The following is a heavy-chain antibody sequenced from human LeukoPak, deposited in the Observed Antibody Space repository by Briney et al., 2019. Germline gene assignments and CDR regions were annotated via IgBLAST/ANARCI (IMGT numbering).Heavy chain of an antibody. D-gene: IGHD1-7*01. CDR2: ISASNGNT. CDR1: GYTFTRYG. CDR3: ARDHSNWNYAPDF. J-gene: IGHJ4*02. Sequence: ASVKVSCKASGYTFTRYGISWVRQAPGQGLQWLGWISASNGNTNYAQRFRDRVTMSTDTSTGTAYLDVRSLTSDDTAVYYCARDHSNWNYAPDFWGQGTLVIVSS. V-gene: IGHV1-18*01.